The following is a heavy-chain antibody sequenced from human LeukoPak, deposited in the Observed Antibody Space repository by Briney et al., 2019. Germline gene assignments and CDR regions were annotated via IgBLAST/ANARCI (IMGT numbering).Heavy chain of an antibody. CDR2: LSASGGGT. CDR1: GFTFSGYA. D-gene: IGHD5-18*01. V-gene: IGHV3-23*01. Sequence: GGSLRLSCAASGFTFSGYAMRWVRQAPGKGLEWVSCLSASGGGTLYAHSVKGRVTISRDNSKNTLFLELKSLRAEDTAVYFCAKQSGYSYASGYYFDFWGQGTLVTVSS. J-gene: IGHJ4*02. CDR3: AKQSGYSYASGYYFDF.